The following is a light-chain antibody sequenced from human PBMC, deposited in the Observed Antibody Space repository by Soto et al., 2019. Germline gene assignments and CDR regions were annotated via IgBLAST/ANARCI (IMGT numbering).Light chain of an antibody. CDR1: QSISSS. J-gene: IGKJ2*01. V-gene: IGKV3-15*01. CDR2: GAS. CDR3: QQCNTWPRT. Sequence: EIVMTQSPATLSVSPGERATLSCRASQSISSSLAWYQQKPGQAPRLLIYGASTRATGIPARFSGSGSGTEFTLTISSLQAEDFAVYYCQQCNTWPRTFGQGTKLEIK.